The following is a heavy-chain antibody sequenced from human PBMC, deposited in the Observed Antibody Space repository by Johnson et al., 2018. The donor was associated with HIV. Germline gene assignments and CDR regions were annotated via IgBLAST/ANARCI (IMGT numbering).Heavy chain of an antibody. Sequence: QMQLVESGGGVVQPGRSLRLSCAASRFTFSSYAMHWVRQAPGKGLEWVAVIWYDGSNKYYADSVKGRFTISRDNSKNTLYLQRTSLRAEDTAVYYCAKWGLGGAPKGAFDIWGQGTMVTVSS. CDR1: RFTFSSYA. CDR3: AKWGLGGAPKGAFDI. D-gene: IGHD3-16*01. V-gene: IGHV3-30*18. J-gene: IGHJ3*02. CDR2: IWYDGSNK.